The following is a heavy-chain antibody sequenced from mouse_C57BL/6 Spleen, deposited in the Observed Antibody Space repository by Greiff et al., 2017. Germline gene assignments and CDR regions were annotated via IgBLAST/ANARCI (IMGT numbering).Heavy chain of an antibody. V-gene: IGHV1-64*01. CDR1: GYTFTSYW. D-gene: IGHD1-1*01. CDR2: IHPNSGST. Sequence: QVQLQQSGAELVKPGASVKLSCKASGYTFTSYWMHWVKQRPGQGLEWIGMIHPNSGSTNYNEKFKSKATLTVDKSSSTAYMQLSSLTSEDSAVYYCARGTTVVSLDYWGQGTTLTVSS. CDR3: ARGTTVVSLDY. J-gene: IGHJ2*01.